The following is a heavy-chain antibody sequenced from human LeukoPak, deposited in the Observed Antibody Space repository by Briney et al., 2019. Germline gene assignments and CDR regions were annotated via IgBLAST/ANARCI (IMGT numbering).Heavy chain of an antibody. D-gene: IGHD5-18*01. CDR1: GFTFSDYY. V-gene: IGHV3-11*01. Sequence: GGSLRLSCAASGFTFSDYYMSWIRQVPGRGLEWISYISNSGSTIYYADSVKGRFTISRDNSKNTLYLQMNSLRAEDTAVYYCARGSGYNYGFPDYWGQGTLVTVSS. CDR3: ARGSGYNYGFPDY. CDR2: ISNSGSTI. J-gene: IGHJ4*02.